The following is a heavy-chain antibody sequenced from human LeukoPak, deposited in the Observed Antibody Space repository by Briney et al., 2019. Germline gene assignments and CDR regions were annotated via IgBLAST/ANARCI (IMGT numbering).Heavy chain of an antibody. CDR2: ISVYNGTT. D-gene: IGHD2-21*02. Sequence: ASVKVSCKASGYTFSFYGISWVRQAPGQGLEWMGWISVYNGTTNYAQKFQGRVTMSTDTSTSIAYMELRSLRSDDTAVYYCARTQDVTYFYYYMDVWGKGTTVTVSS. V-gene: IGHV1-18*01. CDR1: GYTFSFYG. J-gene: IGHJ6*03. CDR3: ARTQDVTYFYYYMDV.